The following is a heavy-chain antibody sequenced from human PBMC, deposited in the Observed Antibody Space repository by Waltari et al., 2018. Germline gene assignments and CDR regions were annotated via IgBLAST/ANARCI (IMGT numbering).Heavy chain of an antibody. CDR3: ARVARDYGDYNY. CDR2: INPNSCGT. J-gene: IGHJ4*02. V-gene: IGHV1-2*02. D-gene: IGHD4-17*01. Sequence: QVQLVQSGAEVKKPGASVKVSCKASGYTFTGYYMHWVRQAPGQGLEWMGWINPNSCGTNYAQKFQGRVTMTRDTSISTAYMELSRLRSDDTAVYYCARVARDYGDYNYWGQGTLVTVSS. CDR1: GYTFTGYY.